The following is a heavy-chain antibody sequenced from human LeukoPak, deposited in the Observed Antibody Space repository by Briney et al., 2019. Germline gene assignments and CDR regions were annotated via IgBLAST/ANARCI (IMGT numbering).Heavy chain of an antibody. V-gene: IGHV4-34*01. CDR1: GGSFSGYY. CDR2: INHSGST. CDR3: ARGYYYMDV. Sequence: PSETLSLTCAVYGGSFSGYYWSWIRQPPGKGLEWIGEINHSGSTNYNPSLRSRVTISVDTSKNQFSLKLSSVTAADTAVYYCARGYYYMDVWGKGTTVTVSS. J-gene: IGHJ6*03.